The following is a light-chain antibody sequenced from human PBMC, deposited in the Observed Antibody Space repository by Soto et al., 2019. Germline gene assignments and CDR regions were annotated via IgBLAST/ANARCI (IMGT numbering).Light chain of an antibody. CDR3: AAWDDSLNGPG. V-gene: IGLV1-44*01. J-gene: IGLJ3*02. CDR1: GSNIGSNT. Sequence: QSVLTQPPSASGTPGQRVTISCSGSGSNIGSNTVNWYQQLPGTAPKLLIYSSNQRPSGVPDRFSGSKSGTSASLAISGLQSEDEADYYCAAWDDSLNGPGFGGGTKLTVL. CDR2: SSN.